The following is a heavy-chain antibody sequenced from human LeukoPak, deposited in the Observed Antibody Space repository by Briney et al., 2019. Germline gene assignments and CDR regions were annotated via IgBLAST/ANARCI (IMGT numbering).Heavy chain of an antibody. Sequence: AAVKVSCKASGYTFTGYYVHWVRQAPGQGLEWRGWINPRNGGTNYAQKFQGRDTMTRDTSVSTAYMELSMLGSDDTAVYYCARTGTTGGYCYGLDVWGQGATVTVSS. V-gene: IGHV1-2*02. CDR3: ARTGTTGGYCYGLDV. J-gene: IGHJ6*02. CDR2: INPRNGGT. CDR1: GYTFTGYY. D-gene: IGHD4-17*01.